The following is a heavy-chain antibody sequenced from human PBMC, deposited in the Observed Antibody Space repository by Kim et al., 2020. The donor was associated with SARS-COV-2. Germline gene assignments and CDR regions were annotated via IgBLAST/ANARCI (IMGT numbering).Heavy chain of an antibody. D-gene: IGHD2-2*01. Sequence: GGSLRLSCAASGFTFSNAWMSWVRQAPGKGLEWVGRIKSKTDGGTTDYAAPVKGRFTISRDDSKNTLYLQMNILKTEDTAVYYCTTREYCSSTSCYDWYYGMDVWGQGTTVTVSS. CDR3: TTREYCSSTSCYDWYYGMDV. CDR2: IKSKTDGGTT. V-gene: IGHV3-15*01. J-gene: IGHJ6*02. CDR1: GFTFSNAW.